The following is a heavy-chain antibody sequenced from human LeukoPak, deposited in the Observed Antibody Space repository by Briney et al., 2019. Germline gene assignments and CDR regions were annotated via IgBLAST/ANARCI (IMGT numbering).Heavy chain of an antibody. J-gene: IGHJ6*03. Sequence: AGGSLRLSCAASGFTFSDYYMSWIRQAPGKGLEWVSTISGSGGSTYYADSVKGRFTISRDNSKNTLYLQMNSLRAEDTAVYYCAKDLARSGNYDYYYYYYLDVWGKGTTVTVSS. D-gene: IGHD3-10*01. CDR2: ISGSGGST. CDR3: AKDLARSGNYDYYYYYYLDV. CDR1: GFTFSDYY. V-gene: IGHV3-23*01.